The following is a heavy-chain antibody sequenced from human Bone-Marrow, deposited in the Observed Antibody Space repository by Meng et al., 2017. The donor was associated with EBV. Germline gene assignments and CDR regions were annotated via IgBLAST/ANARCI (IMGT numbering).Heavy chain of an antibody. CDR2: IDPNSGGA. D-gene: IGHD4-11*01. V-gene: IGHV1-2*06. J-gene: IGHJ4*02. Sequence: QGQLVTAGAKVKKPGASVKVSSKASGYTFTGHYMHWVRQAPGQGLEWMGRIDPNSGGADYAQKFQGGVTMTRDTSISTFYMELSRLTSDDTAVYFCARASDYGNDLDYWGQGTLVTVSS. CDR3: ARASDYGNDLDY. CDR1: GYTFTGHY.